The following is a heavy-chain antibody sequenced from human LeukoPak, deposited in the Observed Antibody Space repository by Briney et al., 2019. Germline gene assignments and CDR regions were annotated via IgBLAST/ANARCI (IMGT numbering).Heavy chain of an antibody. Sequence: GGSLRLSCAASGFTFSGYWMTWVRQAPGKGLEWVANMDQNGGEKYYVDSVKGRFTISRDNAKNSLYLQMNSLRAEDTAVYYCASRYCSSTSCYSAYWGQGTLVTVSS. CDR3: ASRYCSSTSCYSAY. J-gene: IGHJ4*02. D-gene: IGHD2-2*01. V-gene: IGHV3-7*02. CDR2: MDQNGGEK. CDR1: GFTFSGYW.